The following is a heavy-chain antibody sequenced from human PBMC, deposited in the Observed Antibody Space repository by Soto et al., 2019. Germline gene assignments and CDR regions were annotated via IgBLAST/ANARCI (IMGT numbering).Heavy chain of an antibody. Sequence: SSETLSLTCAVSGGSISSGGYSWSWIRQPPGKGLECIGYISHSGSTYYNPSLKSRVTISVDRSKNQFSLKLSSLTAADTAVYYCARGAAMVDYWGQGTLVTVSS. CDR1: GGSISSGGYS. J-gene: IGHJ4*02. V-gene: IGHV4-30-2*01. CDR3: ARGAAMVDY. D-gene: IGHD5-18*01. CDR2: ISHSGST.